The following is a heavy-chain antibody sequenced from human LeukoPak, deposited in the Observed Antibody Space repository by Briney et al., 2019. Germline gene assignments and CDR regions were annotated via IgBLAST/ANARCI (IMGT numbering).Heavy chain of an antibody. CDR1: GFTFSSHW. CDR3: ARTAVDTAIDY. V-gene: IGHV3-7*01. J-gene: IGHJ4*02. CDR2: IKQDGSEK. Sequence: GGSLRLSCAASGFTFSSHWMSWVRQAPGKGLEWVANIKQDGSEKYYVDSVKGRFTIPRDNAKNSLYLQMNSLRAEDTAVYYCARTAVDTAIDYWGQGTLVTVSS. D-gene: IGHD5-18*01.